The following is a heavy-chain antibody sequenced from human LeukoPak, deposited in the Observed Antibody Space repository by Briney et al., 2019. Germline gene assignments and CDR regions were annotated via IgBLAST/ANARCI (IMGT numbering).Heavy chain of an antibody. J-gene: IGHJ4*02. V-gene: IGHV4-39*07. CDR3: ARAGYDILTGYLSFDY. D-gene: IGHD3-9*01. Sequence: SETLSLTYTVSCGSISSSSYYWGWIRQPPGKGLETIGIIYYSSSTYSNPSLKSRCPISAAPSKNKFSLKLSSVTAADTAVHYCARAGYDILTGYLSFDYWGQGTLVTVPS. CDR1: CGSISSSSYY. CDR2: IYYSSST.